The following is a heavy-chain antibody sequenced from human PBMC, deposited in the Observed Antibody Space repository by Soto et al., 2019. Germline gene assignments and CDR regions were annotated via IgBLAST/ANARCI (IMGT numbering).Heavy chain of an antibody. J-gene: IGHJ6*02. Sequence: SETLSLTCTVTDGSINSYYWSWVRQPAGKGLEWIGRIFSSGTTDYNPSLKRRVTMSIDTSKNQLSLRLRSVTAADTAVYYCARGPRGQLSGMDVWGQGTTVTVSS. V-gene: IGHV4-4*07. CDR3: ARGPRGQLSGMDV. D-gene: IGHD6-13*01. CDR2: IFSSGTT. CDR1: DGSINSYY.